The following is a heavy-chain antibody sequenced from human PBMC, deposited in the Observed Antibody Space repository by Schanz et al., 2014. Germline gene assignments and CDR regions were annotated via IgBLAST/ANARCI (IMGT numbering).Heavy chain of an antibody. J-gene: IGHJ3*02. CDR1: GYTFTCYY. V-gene: IGHV1-2*04. Sequence: QVQLVQSGAEMKKPGASVKVSCKASGYTFTCYYMHWVRQAPGQGLEWMGWINPNSGTTNYAQKFQGWVTMTRDTSISTAYMEVSRLKSDDTAVYYCARGGGPEDVFDIWGQGTILAVSS. CDR2: INPNSGTT. CDR3: ARGGGPEDVFDI. D-gene: IGHD5-12*01.